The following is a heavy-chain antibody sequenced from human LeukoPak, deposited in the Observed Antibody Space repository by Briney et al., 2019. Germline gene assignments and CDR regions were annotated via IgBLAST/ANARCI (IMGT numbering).Heavy chain of an antibody. V-gene: IGHV4-39*01. D-gene: IGHD2-2*01. Sequence: SETLSLTCTVSGGSISSSSYYWGWIRQPPGKGLEWIGSIYYSGSTYYNPSLKSRVTISVDTSKNQFSLKLSSVTAADTAVYYCARLEYVVVVPAALTNWFDPWGQGTLVTVSS. CDR3: ARLEYVVVVPAALTNWFDP. CDR1: GGSISSSSYY. J-gene: IGHJ5*02. CDR2: IYYSGST.